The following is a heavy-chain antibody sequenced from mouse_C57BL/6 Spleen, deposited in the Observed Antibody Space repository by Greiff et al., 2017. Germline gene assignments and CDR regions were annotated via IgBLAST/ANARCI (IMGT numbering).Heavy chain of an antibody. CDR3: TSGAYSNPAMDY. CDR1: GYTFTDYE. Sequence: VQLQQSGAELVRPGASVTLSCKASGYTFTDYEMHWVKQTPVHGLEWIGAIDPETGGTASNQKFKGKAILTADKSSSTAYIELRSLTSEDSAVYYCTSGAYSNPAMDYWGQGTSVTVSS. CDR2: IDPETGGT. D-gene: IGHD2-5*01. V-gene: IGHV1-15*01. J-gene: IGHJ4*01.